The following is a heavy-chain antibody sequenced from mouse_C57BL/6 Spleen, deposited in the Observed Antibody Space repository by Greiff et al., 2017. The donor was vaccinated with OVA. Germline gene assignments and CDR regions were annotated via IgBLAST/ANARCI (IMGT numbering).Heavy chain of an antibody. V-gene: IGHV1-63*01. D-gene: IGHD2-3*01. CDR1: GYTFTNYW. J-gene: IGHJ2*01. CDR3: ARSDGYYGDY. Sequence: VQLQQSGAELVRPGTSVKMSCKASGYTFTNYWIGWAKQRPGHGLEWIGDIYPGGGYPNYNEKFKGKATLTADKSSSTAYMQFSSLTSEDSAIYYCARSDGYYGDYWGQGTTLTVSS. CDR2: IYPGGGYP.